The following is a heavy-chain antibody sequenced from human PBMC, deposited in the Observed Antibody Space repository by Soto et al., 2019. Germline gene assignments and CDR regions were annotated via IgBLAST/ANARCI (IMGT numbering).Heavy chain of an antibody. D-gene: IGHD7-27*01. Sequence: PSCSLAISSAWCGASVRSSYGVCIRRPPGKGLEWIGYIYHSGSTKYNPSLKSRVTISVDTSKNQFSVKLSSVTAADTAVYYCARVWGLDYIASWGQGTRVTSPQ. J-gene: IGHJ4*02. CDR1: GASVRSSY. CDR3: ARVWGLDYIAS. V-gene: IGHV4-59*02. CDR2: IYHSGST.